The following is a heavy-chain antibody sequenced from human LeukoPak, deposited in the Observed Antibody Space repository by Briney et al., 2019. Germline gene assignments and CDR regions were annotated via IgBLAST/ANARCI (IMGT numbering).Heavy chain of an antibody. CDR2: INPSGGST. D-gene: IGHD6-13*01. J-gene: IGHJ4*02. V-gene: IGHV1-46*01. CDR3: ARDLRSPALAAVPGSYFDY. CDR1: GYTFTSYY. Sequence: GASVTVSCTASGYTFTSYYMHWVRQASGQGLEWMGIINPSGGSTSYAQKFQGRVTMTRDTSTSTVYMELSSLRSEDTAVYYCARDLRSPALAAVPGSYFDYWGQGTLVTVSS.